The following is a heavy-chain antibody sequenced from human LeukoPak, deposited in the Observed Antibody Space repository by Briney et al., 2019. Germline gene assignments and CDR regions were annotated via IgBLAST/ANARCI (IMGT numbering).Heavy chain of an antibody. CDR3: ARDGAFESYYYFDY. J-gene: IGHJ4*02. Sequence: ASVKVSCKASGYTFTGYYMHWVRQAPGQGLEWMGWINPNSGGTNYAQKFQGRVTMTRDTSISTAYMELSRLRSDDTAVYYCARDGAFESYYYFDYWGQGTLVTVSS. CDR1: GYTFTGYY. D-gene: IGHD1-26*01. V-gene: IGHV1-2*02. CDR2: INPNSGGT.